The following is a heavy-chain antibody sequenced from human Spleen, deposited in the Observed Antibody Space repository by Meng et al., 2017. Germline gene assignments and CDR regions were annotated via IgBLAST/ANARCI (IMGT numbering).Heavy chain of an antibody. CDR2: IIPILGIA. V-gene: IGHV1-69*02. Sequence: QGQLVQSGAEVKKPGSSVKVSCKASGGTFSSYTFSWVRQAPGQGLEWMGRIIPILGIADYAQKFQGRVTITADKSTSTAYMELSSLRSEDTAVYYCARLALAGTRPFDYWGQGTLVTVSS. CDR1: GGTFSSYT. CDR3: ARLALAGTRPFDY. J-gene: IGHJ4*02. D-gene: IGHD6-19*01.